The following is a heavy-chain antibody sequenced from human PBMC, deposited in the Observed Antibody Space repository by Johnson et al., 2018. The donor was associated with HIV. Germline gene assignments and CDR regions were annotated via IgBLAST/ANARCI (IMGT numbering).Heavy chain of an antibody. J-gene: IGHJ3*02. V-gene: IGHV3-30*14. D-gene: IGHD3-10*01. CDR3: ARTITKSAFDI. Sequence: QVHLVESGGGVVQPGRSLRLSCAASRFTFSSYAMHWVRQAPGKGLEWVAVVSYDGSNKYYADSVKGRFTISRDNSKNTLYLQMNSLRVEDTAGYYCARTITKSAFDIWGQGTMVTVSS. CDR1: RFTFSSYA. CDR2: VSYDGSNK.